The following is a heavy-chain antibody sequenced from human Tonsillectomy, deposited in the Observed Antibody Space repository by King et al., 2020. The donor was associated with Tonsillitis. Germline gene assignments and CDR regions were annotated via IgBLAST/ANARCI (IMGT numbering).Heavy chain of an antibody. CDR3: ARDGYCRGGSCYPGPAEFDY. D-gene: IGHD2-15*01. CDR2: VSAYNVNT. V-gene: IGHV1-18*01. Sequence: LQLVQSGAEVKKPGASVKVSCKASGYTFTSYGISWVRQAPGQGLEWMGRVSAYNVNTNYAQKFQGRVTMTTDTSTSTAYMEVRSLRSDDTAVYFCARDGYCRGGSCYPGPAEFDYWGQGTLVTVSS. CDR1: GYTFTSYG. J-gene: IGHJ4*02.